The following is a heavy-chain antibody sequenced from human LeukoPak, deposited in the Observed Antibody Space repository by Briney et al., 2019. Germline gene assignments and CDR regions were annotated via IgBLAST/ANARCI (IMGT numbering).Heavy chain of an antibody. Sequence: ASVKVSCKASGYTFSGTGWYLYWLRQAPGQGLECMGWIYPNNGATAYAQKFQGRVAMTRDTSTSTVYMELSSLRSEDTAVYYCARGGIAVAGTSLYYYYYYGMDVWGQGTTVTVSS. J-gene: IGHJ6*02. V-gene: IGHV1-2*02. D-gene: IGHD6-19*01. CDR2: IYPNNGAT. CDR3: ARGGIAVAGTSLYYYYYYGMDV. CDR1: GYTFSGTGWY.